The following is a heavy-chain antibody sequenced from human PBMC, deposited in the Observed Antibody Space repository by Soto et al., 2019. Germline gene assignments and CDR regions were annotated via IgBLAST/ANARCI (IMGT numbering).Heavy chain of an antibody. J-gene: IGHJ4*02. CDR3: VTDLSVGVINIPFDY. CDR2: INSGSSTI. V-gene: IGHV3-48*02. Sequence: EVQLVEAGGGLVQPGGSLRLSCKASGFTFSYYSLNWVRQGPGKGLEWIAHINSGSSTINYADSVRSRFTISRDDAKDSLYLQMNSLRDEDTASYYCVTDLSVGVINIPFDYWGQGTRVTVAP. D-gene: IGHD3-22*01. CDR1: GFTFSYYS.